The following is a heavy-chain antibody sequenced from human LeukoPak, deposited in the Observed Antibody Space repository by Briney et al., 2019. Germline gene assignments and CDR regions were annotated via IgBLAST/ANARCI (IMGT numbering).Heavy chain of an antibody. V-gene: IGHV4-34*01. CDR3: ARGRLGRVLYYYYYGMDV. J-gene: IGHJ6*02. CDR2: INHSGST. Sequence: SETLCLTCTVSGGSISSYYWSWIRQPPGKGLEWIGEINHSGSTNYNPSLQSRVTISVDTSKNQFSLKLSSVTTADTAVYYCARGRLGRVLYYYYYGMDVWGQGTTVTVSS. CDR1: GGSISSYY. D-gene: IGHD3-10*01.